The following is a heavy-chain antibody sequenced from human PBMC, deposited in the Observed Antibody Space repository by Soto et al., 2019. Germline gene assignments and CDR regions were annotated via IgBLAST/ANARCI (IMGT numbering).Heavy chain of an antibody. Sequence: QVQLAESGGGVVQPGRSLRLSCLTSGFTFSRSAMHWVRQAPGKGLEWVALIWYDGSYKYYADSLKGRFTISRDNSKNTLYLQVNSLRAEDTAVYYCARDHGDPIVYYFDYWGQGTLVTVSS. CDR2: IWYDGSYK. D-gene: IGHD4-17*01. CDR3: ARDHGDPIVYYFDY. J-gene: IGHJ4*02. V-gene: IGHV3-33*01. CDR1: GFTFSRSA.